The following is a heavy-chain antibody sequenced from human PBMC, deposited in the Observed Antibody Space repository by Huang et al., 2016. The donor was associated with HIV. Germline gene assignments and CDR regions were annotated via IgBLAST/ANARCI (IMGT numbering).Heavy chain of an antibody. V-gene: IGHV1-69*01. CDR2: ISPMFGTT. CDR1: GGTFSSDA. J-gene: IGHJ4*02. D-gene: IGHD4-17*01. CDR3: ARETPTVTTAGYFDY. Sequence: QVQLVQSGAEVKKPGSSVKVSCKASGGTFSSDAISWVRQAPGQGLEWVGQISPMFGTTNYAQTFQGRVTITADEATGTAYMELSNLSSEDTATYYCARETPTVTTAGYFDYWAQGTLVTV.